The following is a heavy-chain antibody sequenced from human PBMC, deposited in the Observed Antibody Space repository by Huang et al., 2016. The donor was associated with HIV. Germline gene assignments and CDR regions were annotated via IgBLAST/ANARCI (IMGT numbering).Heavy chain of an antibody. J-gene: IGHJ4*02. Sequence: QVQLVQSGAEVKNPGASVRVSCKASGYNFTDSNIHWVRQAPGQGLEWMGWINRKRGGTIYAQRFQGRITMTRDTTISTVHMDLRRIQSDDTAVYFCARDWSFGSSTSPADWGQGTLVTVSS. CDR1: GYNFTDSN. CDR3: ARDWSFGSSTSPAD. D-gene: IGHD6-6*01. CDR2: INRKRGGT. V-gene: IGHV1-2*02.